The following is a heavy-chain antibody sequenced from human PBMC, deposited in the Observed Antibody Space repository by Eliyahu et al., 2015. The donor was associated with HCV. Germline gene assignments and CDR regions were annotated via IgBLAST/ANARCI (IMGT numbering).Heavy chain of an antibody. Sequence: EVQLLESGGGLVQPGGSLRLSCAASGFPFXXXAMSWVRQXPGKGLEWVSAISGSGGSTYYADSVKGRFTISRDNSKNTLYLQMNSLRAEDTAVYYCASVDTAMVTRDYYYGMDVWGQGTTVTVSS. V-gene: IGHV3-23*01. CDR3: ASVDTAMVTRDYYYGMDV. CDR2: ISGSGGST. D-gene: IGHD5-18*01. CDR1: GFPFXXXA. J-gene: IGHJ6*02.